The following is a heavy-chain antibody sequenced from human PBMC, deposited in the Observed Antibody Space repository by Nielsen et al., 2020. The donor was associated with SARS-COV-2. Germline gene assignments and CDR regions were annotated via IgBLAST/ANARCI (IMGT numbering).Heavy chain of an antibody. D-gene: IGHD3-3*01. CDR2: IKSKTDGGTT. Sequence: GESLKISCAASGFTFSNAWMSWVRQAPGKGLEWVGRIKSKTDGGTTDYAAPVKGRFTISRDDSKNTLYLQMNSLKTEDTAVYYCTTQVTIFGVVIILDAFDIWGQGTMVTVSS. J-gene: IGHJ3*02. V-gene: IGHV3-15*01. CDR1: GFTFSNAW. CDR3: TTQVTIFGVVIILDAFDI.